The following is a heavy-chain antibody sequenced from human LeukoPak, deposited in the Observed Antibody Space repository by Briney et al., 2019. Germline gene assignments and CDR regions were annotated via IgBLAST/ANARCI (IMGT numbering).Heavy chain of an antibody. CDR1: GFTFDDYA. J-gene: IGHJ4*02. Sequence: PGGSLRLSCAASGFTFDDYAMHWVRQAPGKGLEWVSGISWNSGSIGYADSVKGRFTISRDNAKNSLYLQMNSLRAEDTALYYCAKDSGRAAAGNFDYWGQGTLVTVSS. V-gene: IGHV3-9*01. D-gene: IGHD6-13*01. CDR2: ISWNSGSI. CDR3: AKDSGRAAAGNFDY.